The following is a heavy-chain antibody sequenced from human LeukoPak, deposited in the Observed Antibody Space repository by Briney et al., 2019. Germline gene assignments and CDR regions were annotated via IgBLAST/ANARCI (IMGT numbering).Heavy chain of an antibody. J-gene: IGHJ1*01. Sequence: SETLSLTCSVSGDSITSSYWSWVRQPPGKGLERIGYIYHTGITNYNPSLKSRVSISLDTSKNQFSLKLNSVTAADTAMYFCVKTAGREGYGARGQGTLVTVSS. D-gene: IGHD5-24*01. V-gene: IGHV4-59*01. CDR3: VKTAGREGYGA. CDR2: IYHTGIT. CDR1: GDSITSSY.